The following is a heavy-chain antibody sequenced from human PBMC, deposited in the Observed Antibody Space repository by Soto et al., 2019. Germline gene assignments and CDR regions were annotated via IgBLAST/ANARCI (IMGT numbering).Heavy chain of an antibody. Sequence: EVQLVESGGGLVKPGGSLRLSCAASGFTFSSYSMNWVRQAPGKGLEWVSSISSSSTYIYYADSVKGRFTISRDNAKNSRYLQMNTRGAEDTAVYYCASNGRGAAIQGDGMVVWGQGTTVTVSS. CDR1: GFTFSSYS. CDR3: ASNGRGAAIQGDGMVV. D-gene: IGHD2-21*02. CDR2: ISSSSTYI. V-gene: IGHV3-21*01. J-gene: IGHJ6*02.